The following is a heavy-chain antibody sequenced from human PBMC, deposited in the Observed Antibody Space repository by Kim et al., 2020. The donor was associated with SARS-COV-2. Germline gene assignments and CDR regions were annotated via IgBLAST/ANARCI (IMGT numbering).Heavy chain of an antibody. J-gene: IGHJ4*02. V-gene: IGHV4-31*03. Sequence: SETLSLTCTVSGGSISSGGYYWIWIRQHPGKGLEWIRYIYYSGSTNYNPSLKSRVTISVDTSKNQFSLKLSSVTAADTAVYYCARAHLTGGYGGRSRTYYFDHWGQGTLVTVST. CDR1: GGSISSGGYY. CDR3: ARAHLTGGYGGRSRTYYFDH. CDR2: IYYSGST. D-gene: IGHD2-2*01.